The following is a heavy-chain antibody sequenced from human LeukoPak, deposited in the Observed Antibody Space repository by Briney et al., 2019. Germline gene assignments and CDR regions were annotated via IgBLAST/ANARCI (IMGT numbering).Heavy chain of an antibody. V-gene: IGHV3-23*01. CDR3: AKRSPLVRYYYHSSGYYKRFDY. Sequence: GGSLRLSCAASGFTFSSYAMSWVRQAPGKGLEWVSGMSGSGGSTYYADSVKGRFTISRENSKNPLYLQMNSPRAEDTAVYSCAKRSPLVRYYYHSSGYYKRFDYWGQGTLVTVSS. CDR2: MSGSGGST. J-gene: IGHJ4*02. D-gene: IGHD3-22*01. CDR1: GFTFSSYA.